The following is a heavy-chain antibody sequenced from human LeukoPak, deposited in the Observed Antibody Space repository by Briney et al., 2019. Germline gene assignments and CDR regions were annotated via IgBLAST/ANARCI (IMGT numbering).Heavy chain of an antibody. Sequence: SETLSLTCGVSGGSISSSTWWTWVRQPPGKGLEWIGEIHHSGRTNYNPSLKNRGTISVDKSRNLFSLKLSSVTAADTAVYYCARLSYYGSGSYYPRYPFDYWGQGTLVTVSS. V-gene: IGHV4-4*02. D-gene: IGHD3-10*01. CDR3: ARLSYYGSGSYYPRYPFDY. CDR1: GGSISSSTW. J-gene: IGHJ4*02. CDR2: IHHSGRT.